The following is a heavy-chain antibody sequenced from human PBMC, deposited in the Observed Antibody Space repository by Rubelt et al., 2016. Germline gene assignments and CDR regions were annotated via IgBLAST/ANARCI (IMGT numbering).Heavy chain of an antibody. CDR3: ARVIAAREDYNWFDP. V-gene: IGHV7-4-1*02. CDR2: INTNTGNP. D-gene: IGHD6-6*01. J-gene: IGHJ5*02. Sequence: QVQLVQSGAEVKKPGSSVKVSCKASGGTFSSYAISWVRQAPGQGLEWMGWINTNTGNPTYAQGFTVRFVFSLDTSCSTAYLQISSLKAEDTAVYYCARVIAAREDYNWFDPWGQGTLVTVSS. CDR1: GGTFSSYA.